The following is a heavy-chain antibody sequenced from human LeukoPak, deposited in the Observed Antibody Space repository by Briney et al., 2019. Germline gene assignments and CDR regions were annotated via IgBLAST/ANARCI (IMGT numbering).Heavy chain of an antibody. V-gene: IGHV3-20*04. CDR1: GFTFEDYT. Sequence: PGGSLRLSCEASGFTFEDYTMSWVRQAPGKGLEWVSGINWNGGTTGYADSVKGRFTISRENAKNSLYLQMNSLRAEDTALYYCAKGGAIFGVVRHYYYMDVWGKGTTVTVSS. D-gene: IGHD3-3*01. J-gene: IGHJ6*03. CDR2: INWNGGTT. CDR3: AKGGAIFGVVRHYYYMDV.